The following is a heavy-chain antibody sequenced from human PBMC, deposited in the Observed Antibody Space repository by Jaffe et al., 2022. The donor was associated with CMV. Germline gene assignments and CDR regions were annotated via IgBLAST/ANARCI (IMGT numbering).Heavy chain of an antibody. Sequence: QVQLQESGPGLVKPSETLSLTCTVSGGSISSYYWSWIRQPPGKGLEWIGYIYYSGSTNYNPSLKSRVTISVDTSKNQFSLKLSSVTAADTAVYYCARDSHDYVWGSYRYLRDAFDIWGQGTMVTVSS. CDR2: IYYSGST. V-gene: IGHV4-59*01. J-gene: IGHJ3*02. CDR3: ARDSHDYVWGSYRYLRDAFDI. D-gene: IGHD3-16*02. CDR1: GGSISSYY.